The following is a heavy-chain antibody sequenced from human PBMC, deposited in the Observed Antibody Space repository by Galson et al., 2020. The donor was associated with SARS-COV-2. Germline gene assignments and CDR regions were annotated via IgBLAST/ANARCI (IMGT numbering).Heavy chain of an antibody. CDR3: AVGIAVAGTHQDYYYYYGMDV. CDR1: GYTLTQLS. J-gene: IGHJ6*02. V-gene: IGHV1-24*01. D-gene: IGHD6-19*01. Sequence: ASDPVPYQVSGYTLTQLSMHWVRQAPGKGLEWMGGFDPEDGEKIHAQKFQGRVTMTEDTSTDTAYLELSSLKSDDTAVYDCAVGIAVAGTHQDYYYYYGMDVWGQGTTVTVSS. CDR2: FDPEDGEK.